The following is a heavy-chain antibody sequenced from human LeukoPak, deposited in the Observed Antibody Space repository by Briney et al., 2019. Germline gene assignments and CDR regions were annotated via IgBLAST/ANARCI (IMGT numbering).Heavy chain of an antibody. D-gene: IGHD3-22*01. CDR1: GGSFSGYY. J-gene: IGHJ4*02. Sequence: SETLSLTRAVYGGSFSGYYWSWIRQPPGKGLEWIGEINHSGSTNYNPSLKSRVTISVDTSKNQFSLKLSSVTAADTAVYYCARGRGYYDSSGYIWGQGTLVIVSS. CDR3: ARGRGYYDSSGYI. V-gene: IGHV4-34*01. CDR2: INHSGST.